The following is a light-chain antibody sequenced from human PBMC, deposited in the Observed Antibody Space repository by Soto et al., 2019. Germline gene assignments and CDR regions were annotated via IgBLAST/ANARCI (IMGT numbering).Light chain of an antibody. CDR3: QTWGTGIHVV. CDR2: LNSDGSH. CDR1: SGHSTYA. Sequence: QSVLTQSPSASASLGASVNLTCTLSSGHSTYAIAWHQQQAEKGPRYLMKLNSDGSHSKGDGIPDRFSGSSSGAERYLTSSSLQAGDEADYYCQTWGTGIHVVFGGGTKVTVL. V-gene: IGLV4-69*01. J-gene: IGLJ2*01.